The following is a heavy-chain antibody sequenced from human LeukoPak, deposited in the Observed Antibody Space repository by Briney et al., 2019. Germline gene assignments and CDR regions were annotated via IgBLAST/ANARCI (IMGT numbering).Heavy chain of an antibody. V-gene: IGHV4-39*07. J-gene: IGHJ5*02. CDR2: VYYSGST. CDR3: ARDRRSFYNWFDP. Sequence: SETLSLTCTVSGGSISSSSYYWGWIRQPPGKGLEWIGSVYYSGSTYYNPSLKSRVTISVDTSKNQFSLKLSSVTAADTAVYYCARDRRSFYNWFDPWGQGTLVTVSS. D-gene: IGHD2/OR15-2a*01. CDR1: GGSISSSSYY.